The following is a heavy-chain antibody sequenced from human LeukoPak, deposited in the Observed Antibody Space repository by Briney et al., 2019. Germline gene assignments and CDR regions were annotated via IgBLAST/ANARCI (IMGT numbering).Heavy chain of an antibody. V-gene: IGHV3-30*18. Sequence: QSGRSLRLSRAASGFTFSSYGMHWVRQAPGKGLEWVAVISYDGSNKYYADSVKGRFTISRDNAKNSPCLQMNSLRAEDTAVYYCAKGRGLWELLPYFDYWGQGTLVTVSS. CDR1: GFTFSSYG. D-gene: IGHD1-26*01. CDR3: AKGRGLWELLPYFDY. CDR2: ISYDGSNK. J-gene: IGHJ4*02.